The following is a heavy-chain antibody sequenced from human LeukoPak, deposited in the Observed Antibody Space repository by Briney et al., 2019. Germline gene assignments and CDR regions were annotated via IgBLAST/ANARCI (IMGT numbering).Heavy chain of an antibody. J-gene: IGHJ6*02. CDR2: INPTSVGT. CDR3: ARGAPRDYGSGSYYKDYYYGMDV. V-gene: IGHV1-2*02. Sequence: ASVKVSCKASAYTFTGYYMHWVRHALRQGLEWRGWINPTSVGTTYAQQFLGRVTTTRDTSISTAYMELSRLRSDDTAVYYCARGAPRDYGSGSYYKDYYYGMDVWGQGTTVTVSS. CDR1: AYTFTGYY. D-gene: IGHD3-10*01.